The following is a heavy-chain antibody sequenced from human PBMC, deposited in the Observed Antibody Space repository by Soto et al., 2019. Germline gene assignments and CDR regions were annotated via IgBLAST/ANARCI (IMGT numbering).Heavy chain of an antibody. CDR2: IYLSGNS. CDR3: ASPYYYASGSPLGY. D-gene: IGHD3-10*01. V-gene: IGHV4-31*03. J-gene: IGHJ4*02. Sequence: QVQLQESGPGLVKPSQTLSLTCTVSGGSMSGAGSFWSWIRQHPGKGLEWVGCIYLSGNSYHNPSLKSRLTISLDTSKNQFSLRLSSVTAADTAVYYCASPYYYASGSPLGYWGQGALVTVSS. CDR1: GGSMSGAGSF.